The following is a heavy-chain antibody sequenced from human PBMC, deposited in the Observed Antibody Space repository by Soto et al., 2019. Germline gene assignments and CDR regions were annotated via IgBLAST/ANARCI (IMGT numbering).Heavy chain of an antibody. D-gene: IGHD3-22*01. CDR1: GFTFSSYA. J-gene: IGHJ5*02. CDR2: ISYDGSNK. Sequence: GSLRLSCAASGFTFSSYAMHWVRQAPGKGLEWVAVISYDGSNKYYADSVKGRFTISRDNSKNTLYLQMNSLRAEDTAVYYCARDPRYYYDSSGYLFDPWGQGTLVTVSS. V-gene: IGHV3-30-3*01. CDR3: ARDPRYYYDSSGYLFDP.